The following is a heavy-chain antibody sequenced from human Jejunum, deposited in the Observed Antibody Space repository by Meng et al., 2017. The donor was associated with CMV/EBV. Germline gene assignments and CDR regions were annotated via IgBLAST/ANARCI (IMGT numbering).Heavy chain of an antibody. D-gene: IGHD2-21*01. CDR1: GFALTNYG. Sequence: SCGASGFALTNYGMGWVRQGPGKGLEWVANIKQDGGGKNYADSVKGRFSVFRDNANNSLYLQMNYLGVDDTAVYFCAAYMKEAFDLWGRGTMVTVSS. CDR3: AAYMKEAFDL. V-gene: IGHV3-7*01. CDR2: IKQDGGGK. J-gene: IGHJ3*01.